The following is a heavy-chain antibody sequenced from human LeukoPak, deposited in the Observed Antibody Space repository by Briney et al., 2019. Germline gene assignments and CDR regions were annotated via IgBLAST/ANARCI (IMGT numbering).Heavy chain of an antibody. CDR3: AIHPDLDSSRRKYYFDY. J-gene: IGHJ4*02. D-gene: IGHD3/OR15-3a*01. Sequence: SGGSLRLSCAASGFTITTTYMNWIRQSPGKGLEWIGEINHSGSTNYNPSLKSRVTISIDTSKNQFSLRLRSVTAADTAVYYCAIHPDLDSSRRKYYFDYWGQGTLVTVSS. CDR2: INHSGST. CDR1: GFTITTTY. V-gene: IGHV4-34*08.